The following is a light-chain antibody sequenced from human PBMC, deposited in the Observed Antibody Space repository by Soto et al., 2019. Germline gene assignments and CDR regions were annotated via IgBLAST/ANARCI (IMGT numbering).Light chain of an antibody. CDR1: QSLVHSDGNTY. Sequence: DIVMTQTPLSSPVTLGQPASISCRSSQSLVHSDGNTYLSWLHQRPGQPPRLLIYQISKRFSEVPDRLSGSGAGTDFTLKISRVESEDVGIYYCMQATQLRTFGQGTKVDIK. CDR2: QIS. V-gene: IGKV2-24*01. CDR3: MQATQLRT. J-gene: IGKJ1*01.